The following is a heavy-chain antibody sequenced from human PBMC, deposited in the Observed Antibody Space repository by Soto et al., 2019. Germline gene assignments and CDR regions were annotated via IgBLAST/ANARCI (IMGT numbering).Heavy chain of an antibody. CDR2: ISAGGTIT. V-gene: IGHV3-23*01. J-gene: IGHJ6*02. CDR3: AKGFLHGMDV. Sequence: PGGSLRLSCAASGFTFGNYDMTWVRQAPGEGLEWVSGISAGGTITYYADSVKGRLTISRDNPKNTLYLQMNSLRAEDTAVYYCAKGFLHGMDVWGQGTTVTVSS. D-gene: IGHD3-10*01. CDR1: GFTFGNYD.